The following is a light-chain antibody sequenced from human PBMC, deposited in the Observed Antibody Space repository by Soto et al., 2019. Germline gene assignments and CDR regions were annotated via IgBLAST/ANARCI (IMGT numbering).Light chain of an antibody. Sequence: DIQMTQSPSALSASVGDRVTITCRASQNISSWLAWYQQKPGKAPKSLIFDASTLQTGVPSRFGGGGSGTEFTLTISGLQPDDFATYYCQQYNSYSPWTFGPGTKVDIK. CDR3: QQYNSYSPWT. CDR2: DAS. CDR1: QNISSW. J-gene: IGKJ1*01. V-gene: IGKV1-5*01.